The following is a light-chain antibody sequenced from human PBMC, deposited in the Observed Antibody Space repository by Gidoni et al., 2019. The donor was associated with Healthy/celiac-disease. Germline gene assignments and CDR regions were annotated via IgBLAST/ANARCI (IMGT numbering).Light chain of an antibody. J-gene: IGLJ2*01. CDR2: EVS. Sequence: MIYEVSNRPSGVSNRFSGSKSGNTASLAISGLQAEDEADYYCSSYTSSSSLFGGGTKLTVL. CDR3: SSYTSSSSL. V-gene: IGLV2-14*01.